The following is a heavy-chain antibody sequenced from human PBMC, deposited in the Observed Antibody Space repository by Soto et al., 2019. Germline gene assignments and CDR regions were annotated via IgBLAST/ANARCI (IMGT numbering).Heavy chain of an antibody. J-gene: IGHJ5*02. V-gene: IGHV4-39*01. CDR3: ARSLSSSSGYFDP. CDR1: GDSIDTSSYC. D-gene: IGHD6-6*01. Sequence: PSETLSLTCTVSGDSIDTSSYCWGWIRQPPGKGLEWIGSVCYRGTTYYNPSLKSRLTISVDTSKRQFFLRLTSVTAADTAMYYCARSLSSSSGYFDPWGQGTLVTVSS. CDR2: VCYRGTT.